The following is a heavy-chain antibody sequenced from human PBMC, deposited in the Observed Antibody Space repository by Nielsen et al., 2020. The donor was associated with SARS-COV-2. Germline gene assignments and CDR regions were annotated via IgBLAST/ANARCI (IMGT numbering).Heavy chain of an antibody. CDR3: ARDHVVRAARASYYYYGMDV. Sequence: GESLKISCAASGFTFSSYWMSWVRQAPGKGLEWVANIKQDGSEKYYVDSVKGRFTISRDNAKNSLYLQMNSLRAEDTAVYYCARDHVVRAARASYYYYGMDVWGQGTTVTVSS. V-gene: IGHV3-7*03. CDR1: GFTFSSYW. J-gene: IGHJ6*02. CDR2: IKQDGSEK. D-gene: IGHD6-25*01.